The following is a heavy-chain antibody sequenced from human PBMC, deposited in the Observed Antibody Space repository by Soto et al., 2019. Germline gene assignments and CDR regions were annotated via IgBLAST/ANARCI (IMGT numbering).Heavy chain of an antibody. CDR2: INHSGST. V-gene: IGHV4-34*01. D-gene: IGHD6-13*01. CDR1: GGSFSGYY. CDR3: ARFERIAAAGRGDYYYGMDV. J-gene: IGHJ6*02. Sequence: PSETLSLTCAVYGGSFSGYYWSWIRQPPGKGLEWIWEINHSGSTNYNPSLKSRVTISVDTSKNQFSLKLSSVTAADTAVYYCARFERIAAAGRGDYYYGMDVWGQGTTVTVSS.